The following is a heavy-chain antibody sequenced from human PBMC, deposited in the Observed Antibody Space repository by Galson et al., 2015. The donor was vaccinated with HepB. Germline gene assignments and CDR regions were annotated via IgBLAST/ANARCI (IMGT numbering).Heavy chain of an antibody. CDR1: GYTFTSYG. D-gene: IGHD6-13*01. CDR3: ARGRGRIAAAGTEDEYFQH. Sequence: SVKVSCKASGYTFTSYGISWVRQAPGQGLEWMGWISAYNGNTNYAQKLQGRVTMTTDTSTSTAYMELRSLRSDDTAVYYCARGRGRIAAAGTEDEYFQHWGQGTLVTVSS. CDR2: ISAYNGNT. V-gene: IGHV1-18*01. J-gene: IGHJ1*01.